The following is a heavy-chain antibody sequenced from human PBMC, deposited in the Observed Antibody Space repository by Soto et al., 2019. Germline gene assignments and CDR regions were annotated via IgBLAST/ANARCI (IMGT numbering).Heavy chain of an antibody. V-gene: IGHV4-59*01. CDR3: ATYYYDSSGWGPFDI. Sequence: SETLSLTCTVSGGSISSYYWSWIRQPPGKGLEWIGYIYYSGSTNYNPSLKSRVTISVDTSKNQFSLKLSSVTAADTAVYYCATYYYDSSGWGPFDIWGQGTMVTVSS. D-gene: IGHD3-22*01. CDR2: IYYSGST. CDR1: GGSISSYY. J-gene: IGHJ3*02.